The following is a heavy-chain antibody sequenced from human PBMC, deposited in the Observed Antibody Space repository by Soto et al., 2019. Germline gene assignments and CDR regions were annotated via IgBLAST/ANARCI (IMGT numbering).Heavy chain of an antibody. D-gene: IGHD4-17*01. CDR2: ISYHGVNK. J-gene: IGHJ5*02. CDR1: GFSFSSYG. CDR3: GKYSDYGDHRDWFDP. V-gene: IGHV3-30*18. Sequence: QVQLVESGGGVVYPGRSLRLSCKASGFSFSSYGVHWVRKAPGKGLEWVAVISYHGVNKYYADSVNGRFTISRDNSKNMVFLQMNSLRVEDTAVYYCGKYSDYGDHRDWFDPWGQGTLVTVSS.